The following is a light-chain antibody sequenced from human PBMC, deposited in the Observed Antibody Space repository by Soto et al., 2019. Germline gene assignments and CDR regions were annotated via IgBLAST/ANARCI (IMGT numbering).Light chain of an antibody. CDR1: QSISSY. CDR2: TAS. Sequence: DIQLTQSPSTLSASVGDRVTITCRASQSISSYFAWYQQKPGRAPKLLIYTASTLQSGVPSRFSGSGSGREFTLTISSLQPDDFATYYCQQHNSYPRTFGQGTKVDIK. J-gene: IGKJ1*01. V-gene: IGKV1-9*01. CDR3: QQHNSYPRT.